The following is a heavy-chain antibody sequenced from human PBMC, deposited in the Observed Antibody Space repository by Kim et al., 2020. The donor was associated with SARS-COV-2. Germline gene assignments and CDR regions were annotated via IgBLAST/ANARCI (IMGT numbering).Heavy chain of an antibody. Sequence: SVKVSCKASGGTFSSYAISWVRQAPGQGLEWMGGIIPIFGTANYAQKFQGRVTITADESMSTAYMELSSLRSEDTAVYYCARGPARPYGDYVIDYWGQGTLVTVSS. CDR1: GGTFSSYA. V-gene: IGHV1-69*13. CDR3: ARGPARPYGDYVIDY. D-gene: IGHD4-17*01. J-gene: IGHJ4*02. CDR2: IIPIFGTA.